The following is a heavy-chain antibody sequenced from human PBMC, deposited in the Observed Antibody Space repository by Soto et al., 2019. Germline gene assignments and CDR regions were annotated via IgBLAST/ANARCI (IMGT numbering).Heavy chain of an antibody. CDR2: IYYSGST. CDR3: ARSYGDYVYLRDAFDI. V-gene: IGHV4-31*03. CDR1: CGSIISGGYY. D-gene: IGHD4-17*01. J-gene: IGHJ3*02. Sequence: SETLSLTGTVSCGSIISGGYYWSWIRQHPGKGLEWIVYIYYSGSTYYNPSLKSRVTISVDTSKNQFSLKLSSVTAADTAVYYCARSYGDYVYLRDAFDIWGQGTMVTVSS.